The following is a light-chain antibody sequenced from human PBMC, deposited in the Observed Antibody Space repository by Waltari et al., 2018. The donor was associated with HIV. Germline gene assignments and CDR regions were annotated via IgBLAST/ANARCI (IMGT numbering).Light chain of an antibody. J-gene: IGKJ1*01. CDR3: QQFYSTPT. Sequence: DIVITQSRDSLVVSLGERATITCKSSQSVLYSSNNKNYLAWYHQKPGQPPKLLICWASTRESGVPDRFSGSGSGTDFSLTISSMQAEDVAVDYCQQFYSTPTFGQGTKVEIK. CDR1: QSVLYSSNNKNY. CDR2: WAS. V-gene: IGKV4-1*01.